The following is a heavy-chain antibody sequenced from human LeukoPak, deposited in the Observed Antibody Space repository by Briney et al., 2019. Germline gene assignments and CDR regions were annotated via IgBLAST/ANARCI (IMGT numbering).Heavy chain of an antibody. Sequence: SETLSLTCTVSGGSINNYYWSWIRQPAGKGLEWIGLIYSSGSTSYNPSLKSRVTMSVDTSKKQFSLRVSSVTAADTAVYYCAKDSNWILFDDWGQGTLVTVSS. D-gene: IGHD2-2*03. CDR1: GGSINNYY. CDR3: AKDSNWILFDD. J-gene: IGHJ4*02. CDR2: IYSSGST. V-gene: IGHV4-4*07.